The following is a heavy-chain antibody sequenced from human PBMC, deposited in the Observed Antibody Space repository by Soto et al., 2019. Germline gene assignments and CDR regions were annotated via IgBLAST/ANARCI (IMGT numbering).Heavy chain of an antibody. V-gene: IGHV3-48*02. J-gene: IGHJ6*02. D-gene: IGHD3-22*01. CDR3: ARGQMIDYYYGMDV. CDR1: GFTFSSYS. CDR2: ISSSSTI. Sequence: GGSLRLSCAASGFTFSSYSMNWVRQAPGKGLEWVSYISSSSTIYYADSVKGRFTISRDNAKNSLYLQMNSLRDEDTAVYYCARGQMIDYYYGMDVWGQGTTVTVSS.